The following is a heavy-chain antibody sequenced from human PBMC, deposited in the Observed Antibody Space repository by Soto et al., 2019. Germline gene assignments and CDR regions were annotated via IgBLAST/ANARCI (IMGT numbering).Heavy chain of an antibody. CDR2: IWYDGIKK. CDR1: GFTFSSYG. V-gene: IGHV3-33*01. CDR3: ARDRDYFDTSGYYYYFDY. D-gene: IGHD3-22*01. J-gene: IGHJ4*02. Sequence: QVELVESGGGVVQPGGSLILSCEASGFTFSSYGMHWVRQAPGKGLEGVAVIWYDGIKKYYAESVKGRFIISRDNSKNTFYLQMNSLRVEDTAVYYCARDRDYFDTSGYYYYFDYWGQGTLVSVSS.